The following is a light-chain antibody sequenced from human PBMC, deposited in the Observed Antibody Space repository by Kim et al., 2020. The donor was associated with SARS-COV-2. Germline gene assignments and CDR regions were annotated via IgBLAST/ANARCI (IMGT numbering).Light chain of an antibody. J-gene: IGLJ2*01. CDR3: CSYAGSYTV. CDR2: DVS. Sequence: PGQSVTISCTGTSNDVGGYNYVSWYQQHPGKAPKLMIYDVSNRPSGVPERFSGSKSGNMASLTISGLQPEDEADYYCCSYAGSYTVFGGGTKLTVL. CDR1: SNDVGGYNY. V-gene: IGLV2-11*03.